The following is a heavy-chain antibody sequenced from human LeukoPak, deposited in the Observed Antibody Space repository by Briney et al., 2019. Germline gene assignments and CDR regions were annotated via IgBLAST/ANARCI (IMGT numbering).Heavy chain of an antibody. D-gene: IGHD3-22*01. V-gene: IGHV3-21*01. Sequence: GGSLRLSCAASGFTFSSYSMNWVRQAPGKGLEWVSSISSSSSYIYYADSVKGRFTISRDNSKNTLYLQMNSLRAEDTAVYYCAKDRGYYDSSGYWEVWGQGTLVTVSS. J-gene: IGHJ4*02. CDR3: AKDRGYYDSSGYWEV. CDR1: GFTFSSYS. CDR2: ISSSSSYI.